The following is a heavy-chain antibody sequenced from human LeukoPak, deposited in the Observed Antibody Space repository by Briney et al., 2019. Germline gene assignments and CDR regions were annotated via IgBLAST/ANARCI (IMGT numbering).Heavy chain of an antibody. D-gene: IGHD5-18*01. V-gene: IGHV4-39*01. Sequence: WSTLSLTCTVYSGSLSSSSYYWCWIRQPPGKGLEWIGSIYYSGSTYYNPSLKSRVTISVDTSKNQFSLKLSSVTAADTAVYYCATQGSYGRDYWGQGTLVTVSS. CDR2: IYYSGST. J-gene: IGHJ4*02. CDR3: ATQGSYGRDY. CDR1: SGSLSSSSYY.